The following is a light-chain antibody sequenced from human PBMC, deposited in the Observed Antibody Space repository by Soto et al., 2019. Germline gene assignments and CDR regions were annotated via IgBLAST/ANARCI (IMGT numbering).Light chain of an antibody. CDR1: SSDVGGYNY. J-gene: IGLJ2*01. CDR3: SSLTIRSPVI. CDR2: EVT. Sequence: QSALTQPASVSGSPGQSITISCTGSSSDVGGYNYVSWYQHHPGKAPKLMIYEVTKRPSGVSYRFSGSKSGNTASLTISGLQAEDEADYYCSSLTIRSPVIFGGGTKVTVL. V-gene: IGLV2-14*01.